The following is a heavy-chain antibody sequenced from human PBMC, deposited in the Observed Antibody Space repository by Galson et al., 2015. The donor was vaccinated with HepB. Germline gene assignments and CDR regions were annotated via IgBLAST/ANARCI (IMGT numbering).Heavy chain of an antibody. V-gene: IGHV3-30-3*02. J-gene: IGHJ4*02. D-gene: IGHD4-17*01. CDR1: GFTFNSYP. CDR3: AKDAFYGDYALDY. Sequence: SLRLSCAASGFTFNSYPIHWVRQAPGKGLEWLAVMSSDGYKTHYADSVKGRFTISRDNSKSTVYLHMNSLRPEDTAIYYCAKDAFYGDYALDYWGQGSLVTVSS. CDR2: MSSDGYKT.